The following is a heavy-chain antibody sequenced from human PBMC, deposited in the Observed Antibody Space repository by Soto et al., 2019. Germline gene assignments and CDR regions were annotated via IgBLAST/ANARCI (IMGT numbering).Heavy chain of an antibody. D-gene: IGHD3-3*01. CDR2: IYYSGST. CDR1: GGSISSGGYY. CDR3: ATYYDFWSGYYPPSMDV. V-gene: IGHV4-31*03. Sequence: QVQLQESGPGLVKPSQTLSLTCTVSGGSISSGGYYWSWIRQHPGKGLEWIGYIYYSGSTYYNPSLKSRVTISVDTSKNQLSPKLSSVTAADTAVYYWATYYDFWSGYYPPSMDVWGQGTTVTVSS. J-gene: IGHJ6*02.